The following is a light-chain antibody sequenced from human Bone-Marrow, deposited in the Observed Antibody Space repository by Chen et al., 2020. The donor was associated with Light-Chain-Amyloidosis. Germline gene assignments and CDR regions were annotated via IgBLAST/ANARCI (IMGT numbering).Light chain of an antibody. CDR2: DDS. J-gene: IGLJ3*02. CDR1: QIGSTS. CDR3: QVCDRSSDRPV. Sequence: SYVLTQPSLVSVAPGQTATLACGGNQIGSTSVHWYQQTPGLAPLLVVYDDSDRPAGIPERLAGSTSGNTATLTTSRVEAGEEADYYCQVCDRSSDRPVFGGGTKLTVL. V-gene: IGLV3-21*02.